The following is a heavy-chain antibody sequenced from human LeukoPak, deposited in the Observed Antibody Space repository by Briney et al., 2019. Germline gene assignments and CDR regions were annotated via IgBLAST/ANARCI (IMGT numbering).Heavy chain of an antibody. CDR1: GGTFSSYA. CDR3: AREARDGYNPHYFDY. J-gene: IGHJ4*02. V-gene: IGHV1-69*04. CDR2: IIPILGIA. Sequence: SVKVSCKASGGTFSSYAISWVRQAPGQGLEWMGRIIPILGIANYAQKFQGRVTITADKSTSTAYMELSSLRSGDTAVYYCAREARDGYNPHYFDYWGQGTLVTVSS. D-gene: IGHD5-24*01.